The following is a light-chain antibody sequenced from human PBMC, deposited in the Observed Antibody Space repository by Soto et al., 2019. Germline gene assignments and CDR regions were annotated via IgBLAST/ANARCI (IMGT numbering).Light chain of an antibody. CDR2: GAS. CDR3: QQYGSSPPT. CDR1: QSVSSSY. V-gene: IGKV3-20*01. J-gene: IGKJ3*01. Sequence: EIVLTQSPGTLSLSPGERATLSCRASQSVSSSYLAWYQQKPGQAPRLLIYGASSRATGIPRRFSGSGSGTDFTLTISRLEPEDFAVYYCQQYGSSPPTFGPGTKVDIK.